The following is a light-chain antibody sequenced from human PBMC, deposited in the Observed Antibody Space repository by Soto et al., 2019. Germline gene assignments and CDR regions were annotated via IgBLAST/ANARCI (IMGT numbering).Light chain of an antibody. V-gene: IGLV1-47*01. Sequence: QAVVTQPPSASETPGQRVTISCSGSSSNIGSNYVYWYQQLPGTAPKLLIYRSNQRPSGVPDRFSGSKSGTSASLAISGLRSEDEADYYCAAWDDSLSGLYVFGTGTKVTVL. CDR3: AAWDDSLSGLYV. CDR2: RSN. J-gene: IGLJ1*01. CDR1: SSNIGSNY.